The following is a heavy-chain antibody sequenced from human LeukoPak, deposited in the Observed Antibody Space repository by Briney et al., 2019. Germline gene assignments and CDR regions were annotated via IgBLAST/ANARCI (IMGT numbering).Heavy chain of an antibody. CDR2: IYYSGST. J-gene: IGHJ4*02. Sequence: SETLSLTCTVSGGSISSSSYYWGWIRQPPGKGLEWIGSIYYSGSTYYNPSLKSRVTISVDTSKNQFSLKLSSVTAADTAVYYCARGPITMIVVVIGEFDYWGQGTLVTVSS. CDR1: GGSISSSSYY. V-gene: IGHV4-39*07. CDR3: ARGPITMIVVVIGEFDY. D-gene: IGHD3-22*01.